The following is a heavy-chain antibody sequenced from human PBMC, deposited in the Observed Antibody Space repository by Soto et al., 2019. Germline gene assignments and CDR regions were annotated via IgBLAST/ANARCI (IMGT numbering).Heavy chain of an antibody. J-gene: IGHJ6*02. CDR2: ISYDGGNK. D-gene: IGHD6-13*01. Sequence: GGSLRLSCAASGFMFSSYAMHWVRQAPGKGLEWVGVISYDGGNKYYADSVKGRFTISRDNSKNTVYLQMNSLRAEDTAVYYCASQLSVAGNYFFYYAMDVWGQGPTVTVYS. V-gene: IGHV3-30-3*01. CDR1: GFMFSSYA. CDR3: ASQLSVAGNYFFYYAMDV.